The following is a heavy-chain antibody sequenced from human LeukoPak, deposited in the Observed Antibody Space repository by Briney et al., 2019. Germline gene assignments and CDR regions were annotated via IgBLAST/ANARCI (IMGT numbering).Heavy chain of an antibody. J-gene: IGHJ4*02. CDR1: GGSFSGYY. V-gene: IGHV4-34*01. D-gene: IGHD2-2*01. Sequence: SETLSLTCAVHGGSFSGYYWSWICQPPGKGLEWIGEINHSGSTNYNPSLKSRVTISVDTSKNQFSLKLSSVTAADTAVHYCALGDVVVPAANWGQGTLVTVSS. CDR3: ALGDVVVPAAN. CDR2: INHSGST.